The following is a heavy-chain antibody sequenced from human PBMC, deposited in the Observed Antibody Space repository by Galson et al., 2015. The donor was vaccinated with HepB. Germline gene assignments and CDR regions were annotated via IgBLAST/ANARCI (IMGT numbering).Heavy chain of an antibody. Sequence: SVKVSCKASGYTFTGYYMHWVRQAPGQGLEWMGWINPNSGGTNYAQKFQGRVTMTRDTSISTAYMELSRLRSDDTAVYYCARVGYYDSSGYYEMFDYWGQGTLVTVSS. CDR2: INPNSGGT. CDR3: ARVGYYDSSGYYEMFDY. J-gene: IGHJ4*02. V-gene: IGHV1-2*02. D-gene: IGHD3-22*01. CDR1: GYTFTGYY.